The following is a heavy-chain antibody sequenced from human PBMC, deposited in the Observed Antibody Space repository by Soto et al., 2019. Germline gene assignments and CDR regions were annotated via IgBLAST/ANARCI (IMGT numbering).Heavy chain of an antibody. J-gene: IGHJ4*02. Sequence: SETLSLTCTVSGGSISSYYWSWIRQPPGKGLEWIGYIYYSGSTNYNPSLKSRVTISVDTSKNQFSLKLSSVTAADTAVYYCARVSFYCSGGSCYSLSFDVWGQGTLVTVSS. CDR2: IYYSGST. V-gene: IGHV4-59*01. CDR3: ARVSFYCSGGSCYSLSFDV. CDR1: GGSISSYY. D-gene: IGHD2-15*01.